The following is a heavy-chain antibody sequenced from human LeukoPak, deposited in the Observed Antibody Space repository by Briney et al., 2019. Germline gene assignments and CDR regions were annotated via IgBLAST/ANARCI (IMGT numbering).Heavy chain of an antibody. V-gene: IGHV3-48*03. CDR1: GFTFSSYE. CDR2: ISTSGSTI. D-gene: IGHD5-12*01. CDR3: ARESLYSGYDG. J-gene: IGHJ4*02. Sequence: GGSLRLSCAASGFTFSSYEMNWVRQAPGKGLEWVSYISTSGSTIYYADSVKGRFTVSRDNAKNSLYQQMNSLRAEDTAVYYCARESLYSGYDGWGQGTLVTVSS.